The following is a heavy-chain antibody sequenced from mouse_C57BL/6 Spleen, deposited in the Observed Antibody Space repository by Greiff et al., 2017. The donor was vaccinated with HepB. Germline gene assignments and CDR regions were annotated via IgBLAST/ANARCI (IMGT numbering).Heavy chain of an antibody. V-gene: IGHV1-85*01. D-gene: IGHD1-1*01. CDR2: IYPRDGST. CDR1: GYTFTSYD. J-gene: IGHJ2*01. CDR3: ASGDYYGSRYYFDY. Sequence: QVQLKQSGPELVKPGASVKLSCKASGYTFTSYDINWVKQRPGQGLEWIGWIYPRDGSTKYNEKFKGKATLTVDTSSSTAYMELHSLTSEDSAVYFCASGDYYGSRYYFDYWGQGTTLTVSS.